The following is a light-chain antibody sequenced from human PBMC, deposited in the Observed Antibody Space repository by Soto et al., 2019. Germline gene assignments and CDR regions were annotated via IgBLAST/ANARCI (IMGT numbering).Light chain of an antibody. CDR1: QTISSW. J-gene: IGKJ4*01. Sequence: DIQMTQSPSTLSGSVGDRVTITCRASQTISSWLAWYQQKPGKAPKLLIYKASTLKSGVPSRFSDSGSGTEFTLTISSLQPDDFATYYCQQANSFPLTFGGGTKVEI. V-gene: IGKV1-5*03. CDR3: QQANSFPLT. CDR2: KAS.